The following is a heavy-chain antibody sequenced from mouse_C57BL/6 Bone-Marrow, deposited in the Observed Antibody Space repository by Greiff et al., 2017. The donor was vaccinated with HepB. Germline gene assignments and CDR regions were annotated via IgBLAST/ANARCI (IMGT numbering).Heavy chain of an antibody. Sequence: EVNLVESGGGLVKPGGSLKLSCAASGFTFSSYAMSWVRQTPEKRLEWVATISDGGSYTYYPDNVKGRFTISRDNAKNNLYLQMSHLKSEDTAMYYCARDRDGYYVNYAMDYWGQGTSVTVSS. CDR1: GFTFSSYA. J-gene: IGHJ4*01. CDR3: ARDRDGYYVNYAMDY. CDR2: ISDGGSYT. D-gene: IGHD2-3*01. V-gene: IGHV5-4*01.